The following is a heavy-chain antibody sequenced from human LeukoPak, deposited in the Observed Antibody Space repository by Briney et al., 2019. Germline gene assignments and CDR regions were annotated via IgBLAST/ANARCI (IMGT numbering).Heavy chain of an antibody. CDR1: GFTFSNYM. CDR2: IKSDGITI. V-gene: IGHV3-74*01. J-gene: IGHJ4*02. D-gene: IGHD1-20*01. Sequence: GGSLRLSCAASGFTFSNYMMHWVRQAPGKGLVWVSRIKSDGITITYADSVKGRFTISRDNAKNTLYLQMNSLRAEDTAVYYCLRDLNWNLDQWGQGTLVTVSS. CDR3: LRDLNWNLDQ.